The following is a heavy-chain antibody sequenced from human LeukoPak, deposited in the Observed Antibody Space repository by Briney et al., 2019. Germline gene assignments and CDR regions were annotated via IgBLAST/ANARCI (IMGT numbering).Heavy chain of an antibody. V-gene: IGHV3-23*01. D-gene: IGHD5-18*01. CDR3: AKDLYPGGIQPRWFDY. CDR2: ISGSGDTA. CDR1: GFTSSSHA. Sequence: GGSLRLSCAASGFTSSSHALSWVRQTPGKGLEWVSTISGSGDTAFDADSVKGRITISRDNSRNTLYLQMNSLRVEDTAIYYCAKDLYPGGIQPRWFDYWGQGTLVTVSS. J-gene: IGHJ4*02.